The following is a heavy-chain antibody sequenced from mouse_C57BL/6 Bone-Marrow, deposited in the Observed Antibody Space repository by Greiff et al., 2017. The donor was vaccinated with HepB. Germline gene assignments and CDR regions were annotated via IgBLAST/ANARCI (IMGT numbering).Heavy chain of an antibody. CDR2: ISYSGST. CDR1: GYSITSDY. CDR3: ARSPFYDCGSSSFDY. V-gene: IGHV3-8*01. J-gene: IGHJ2*01. D-gene: IGHD1-1*01. Sequence: EVKLLESGPGLAKPSQPLSLTCSVTGYSITSDYWNWIRKFPGNKLEYMGYISYSGSTYYNPSLKSRISITRDTSKNQYYLQLNSVTTEDTATYYGARSPFYDCGSSSFDYWGQGATLTVSS.